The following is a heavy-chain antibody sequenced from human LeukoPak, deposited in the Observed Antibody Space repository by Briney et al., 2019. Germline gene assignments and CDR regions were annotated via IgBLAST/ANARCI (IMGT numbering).Heavy chain of an antibody. CDR1: AFTFGNYW. CDR3: ARDRGYSTFDY. V-gene: IGHV3-7*01. J-gene: IGHJ4*02. D-gene: IGHD4-23*01. CDR2: IKEDGSEI. Sequence: GGSLRFSSAASAFTFGNYWMGWVGKAPGKGLGWVANIKEDGSEINYVDSVKGRFTISRDNAKNSLYLQMNSLRVDDTAVYYCARDRGYSTFDYWGQGTLVTVSS.